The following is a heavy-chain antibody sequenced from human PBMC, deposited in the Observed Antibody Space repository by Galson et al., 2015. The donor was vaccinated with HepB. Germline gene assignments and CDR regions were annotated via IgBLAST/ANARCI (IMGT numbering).Heavy chain of an antibody. J-gene: IGHJ2*01. CDR3: AKSGYYYDSSGYYYGAQLYWYFDL. Sequence: EWVAVISYDGSNKYYADSVKGRFTISRDNSKNTLYLQMNSLRAEDTAVYYCAKSGYYYDSSGYYYGAQLYWYFDLWGRGTLVTVSS. CDR2: ISYDGSNK. D-gene: IGHD3-22*01. V-gene: IGHV3-30*18.